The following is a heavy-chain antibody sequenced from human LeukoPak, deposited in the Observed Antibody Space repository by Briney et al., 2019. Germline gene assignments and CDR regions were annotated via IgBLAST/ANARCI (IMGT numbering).Heavy chain of an antibody. D-gene: IGHD2/OR15-2a*01. CDR3: ASLGFRSDY. V-gene: IGHV3-48*01. CDR1: GFTFSTYA. Sequence: GGSLRLSCVGTGFTFSTYAMNWVRQAPGKGLEWVSYISSSSSTIYYADSVKGRFTISRDNAKNSLYLQMNSLRAEDTAVYYCASLGFRSDYWGQGTLVTVSS. CDR2: ISSSSSTI. J-gene: IGHJ4*02.